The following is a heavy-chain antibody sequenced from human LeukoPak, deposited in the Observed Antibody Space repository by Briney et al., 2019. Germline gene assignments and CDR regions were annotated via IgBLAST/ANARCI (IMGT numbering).Heavy chain of an antibody. CDR3: AREQVATRQGDY. V-gene: IGHV1-46*01. Sequence: ASVKVSCKASGYSFTSYYMHWVRQAPGQGLEWMGIINPSGGSTSYAQKFQGRVTMTRDTSTSTVYMELSSLRSEDTAVYYCAREQVATRQGDYWGQGTLVTVSS. J-gene: IGHJ4*02. CDR2: INPSGGST. D-gene: IGHD5-12*01. CDR1: GYSFTSYY.